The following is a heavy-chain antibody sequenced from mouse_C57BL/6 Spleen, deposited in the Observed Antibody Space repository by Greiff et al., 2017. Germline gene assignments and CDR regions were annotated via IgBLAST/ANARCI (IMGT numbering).Heavy chain of an antibody. Sequence: QVQLQQSGAELARPGASVKLSCKASGYTFTSYGISWVKQRTGQGLEWIGEIYPRSGNTYYNEKFKGKATLTADKSSSTAYMELRSLTSEDSAVYFCARREDYGWYFGGWGTGTTVTVSS. CDR2: IYPRSGNT. CDR1: GYTFTSYG. J-gene: IGHJ1*03. CDR3: ARREDYGWYFGG. V-gene: IGHV1-81*01. D-gene: IGHD2-4*01.